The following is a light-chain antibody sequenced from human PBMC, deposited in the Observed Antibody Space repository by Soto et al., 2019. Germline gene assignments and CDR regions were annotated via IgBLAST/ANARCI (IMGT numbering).Light chain of an antibody. Sequence: IQLTQSPSTLSGSVGDRVTIACRASQAVXSWLGWYQPKPGKAPKILXYKASTLKRGGPSRFSGSGSVTEFTLTISSLHPDDFSNYYCQHYKSYSEAFGQGTKVDIK. CDR1: QAVXSW. V-gene: IGKV1-5*03. CDR3: QHYKSYSEA. CDR2: KAS. J-gene: IGKJ1*01.